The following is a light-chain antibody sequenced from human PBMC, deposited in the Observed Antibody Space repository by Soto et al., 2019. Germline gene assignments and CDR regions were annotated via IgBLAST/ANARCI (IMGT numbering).Light chain of an antibody. CDR3: QQYGSSPRT. CDR1: QSVSSNY. Sequence: EIVLTQSPGTLYLSPGERATPSCRASQSVSSNYLAWYQQKPGQAPRLLIYDASSRATGVPDRFSGSGSGTDFTLAISRLEPEDVAVYYCQQYGSSPRTFGQGTKLEIK. V-gene: IGKV3-20*01. CDR2: DAS. J-gene: IGKJ2*01.